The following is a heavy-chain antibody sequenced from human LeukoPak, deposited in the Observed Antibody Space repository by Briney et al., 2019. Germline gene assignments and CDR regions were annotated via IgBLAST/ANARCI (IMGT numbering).Heavy chain of an antibody. J-gene: IGHJ6*02. CDR1: GFTFSSYS. D-gene: IGHD4-23*01. CDR2: ISYDGSNK. Sequence: GGSLRLSCAASGFTFSSYSMNWVRQAPGKGLEWVAVISYDGSNKYYADSVKGRFTISRDNSKNTLYLQMNSLRAEDTAVYYCARDRWNEHYYYYYGMDVWGQGTTVTVSS. V-gene: IGHV3-30*03. CDR3: ARDRWNEHYYYYYGMDV.